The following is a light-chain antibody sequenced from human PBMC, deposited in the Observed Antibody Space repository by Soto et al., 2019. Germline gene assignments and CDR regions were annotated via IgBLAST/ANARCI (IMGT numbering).Light chain of an antibody. CDR1: QSVSSS. CDR3: QQRSNWPPEVT. CDR2: DAS. Sequence: EIVLTQSPDTLSLSPGERATLSCRASQSVSSSLAWYQQKPGQAPRLLIYDASNRATGIPARFSGSGSGTDFTLTVSSLEHEDFAVYYWQQRSNWPPEVTFGPGTKVDIK. V-gene: IGKV3-11*01. J-gene: IGKJ3*01.